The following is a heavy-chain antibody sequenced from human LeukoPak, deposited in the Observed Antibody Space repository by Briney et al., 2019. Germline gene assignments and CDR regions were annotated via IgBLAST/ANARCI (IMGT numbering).Heavy chain of an antibody. Sequence: ASVKVSCKASGYTFTGYYMHWVRQAPGQGLEWMGWINPNSGGTNYAQKFQGRVTITRDTDISTDYMELSRLRSDDTAVYYSASQIWERGGWFDPWGQGTLVTVSS. CDR1: GYTFTGYY. J-gene: IGHJ5*02. CDR2: INPNSGGT. V-gene: IGHV1-2*02. CDR3: ASQIWERGGWFDP. D-gene: IGHD1-26*01.